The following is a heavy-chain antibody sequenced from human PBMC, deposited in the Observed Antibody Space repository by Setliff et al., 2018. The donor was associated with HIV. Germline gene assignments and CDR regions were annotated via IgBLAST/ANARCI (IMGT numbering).Heavy chain of an antibody. CDR2: IHYSENT. J-gene: IGHJ4*02. CDR1: GGSFSGSY. CDR3: ARGPSLQTTLFDY. V-gene: IGHV4-34*09. Sequence: SETLSLTCAVHGGSFSGSYWSWIRQPPGKGLEWIGYIHYSENTHYNPSLKSRVMLSIDTSKSQFSLNLTSVTVADTAVYYCARGPSLQTTLFDYWGQGTLVTVSS.